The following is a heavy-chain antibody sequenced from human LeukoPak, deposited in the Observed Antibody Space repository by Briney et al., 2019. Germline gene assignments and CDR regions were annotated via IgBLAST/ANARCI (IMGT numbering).Heavy chain of an antibody. Sequence: SETLSLTCSVSGGSIRNYFWSWIRQPAGKGLEWIGRIYTSGSIDHKPSLRSRVTMSVDTSRNQFSLKLRSVTAADTAVYYCARDHVIIPATYWNYGMDVWGQGTTVTVSS. CDR1: GGSIRNYF. J-gene: IGHJ6*02. D-gene: IGHD2-2*01. V-gene: IGHV4-4*07. CDR2: IYTSGSI. CDR3: ARDHVIIPATYWNYGMDV.